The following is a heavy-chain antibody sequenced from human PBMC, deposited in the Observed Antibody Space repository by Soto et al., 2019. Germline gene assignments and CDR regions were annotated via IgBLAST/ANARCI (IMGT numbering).Heavy chain of an antibody. J-gene: IGHJ4*02. V-gene: IGHV3-15*05. CDR1: GFTFSNTW. Sequence: PGGSLRLSCAASGFTFSNTWMLWVRQAPGKGLEWLGRIKRTTDGGTIDYAAPVKGRFIISRDDSENKLHLQLNSLKIEDTAVYYCTTYNTGSCSHWGQGTQVTVSS. D-gene: IGHD1-26*01. CDR3: TTYNTGSCSH. CDR2: IKRTTDGGTI.